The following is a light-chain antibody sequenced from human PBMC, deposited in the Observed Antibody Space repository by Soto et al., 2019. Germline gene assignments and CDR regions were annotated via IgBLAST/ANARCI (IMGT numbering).Light chain of an antibody. CDR2: GAS. CDR3: QQYNNWPPAWT. J-gene: IGKJ1*01. V-gene: IGKV3-15*01. CDR1: QSVATN. Sequence: EIVMTQSPATLSVSPGERATLSCTASQSVATNLAWYQQKPGQSPRLLIYGASTRATGIPARFSGSGSGTQFTLTISSLQSEDFAVYYCQQYNNWPPAWTFGQGTKVDI.